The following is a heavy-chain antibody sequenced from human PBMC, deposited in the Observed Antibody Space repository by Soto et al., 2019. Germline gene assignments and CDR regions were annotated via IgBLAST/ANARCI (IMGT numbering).Heavy chain of an antibody. D-gene: IGHD6-19*01. J-gene: IGHJ6*03. CDR1: GFTFDDFA. Sequence: ESGGGLVQPGRSLRLSCTASGFTFDDFAMHWVRQAPGKGLEWVSGISWNSGTINYADSVKGRFTISRDNAKNSLFLQMNSLRAEDTALYYCTRAATVGGFYYYMDVWGKGTTVTVSS. CDR2: ISWNSGTI. CDR3: TRAATVGGFYYYMDV. V-gene: IGHV3-9*01.